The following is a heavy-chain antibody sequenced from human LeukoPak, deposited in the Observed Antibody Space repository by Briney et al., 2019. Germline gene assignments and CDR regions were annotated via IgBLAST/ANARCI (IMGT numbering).Heavy chain of an antibody. D-gene: IGHD6-19*01. CDR2: IYHSGST. CDR1: GGSISSGGYY. V-gene: IGHV4-39*07. Sequence: PSETLSLTCTVSGGSISSGGYYWGWFRHPPGKGWGWLGCIYHSGSTYYNPSLKSRVTISVDTSKNQVSLKLRSVTAADTAVYYCARGDSGWYLGLGFDYWGQGTLVTVSS. J-gene: IGHJ4*02. CDR3: ARGDSGWYLGLGFDY.